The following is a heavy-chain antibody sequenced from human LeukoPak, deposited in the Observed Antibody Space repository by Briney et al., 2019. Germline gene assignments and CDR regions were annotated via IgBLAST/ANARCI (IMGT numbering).Heavy chain of an antibody. CDR2: INHSGST. V-gene: IGHV4-34*01. D-gene: IGHD2-2*02. CDR1: GGSFSGYY. J-gene: IGHJ4*02. CDR3: AREGADYNFDY. Sequence: SETLSLTCAVYGGSFSGYYWSWIRQPPGKGLEWTGEINHSGSTNYNPSLKSRVIISVDTSKNQFSLKLSSVTAADTAVYYCAREGADYNFDYWGQGTLVTVSS.